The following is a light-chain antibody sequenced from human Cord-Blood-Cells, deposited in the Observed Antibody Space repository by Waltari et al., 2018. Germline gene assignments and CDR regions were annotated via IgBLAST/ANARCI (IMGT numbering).Light chain of an antibody. CDR3: SSYTSSSTLYV. CDR2: DVS. V-gene: IGLV2-14*01. CDR1: RSDVGGYNY. Sequence: QSALTQPASVSGSPGQSITISCTGTRSDVGGYNYVPWYHQHPGKAPKLMIYDVSNRPSGVSNRFSGSKSGNTASLTISGLQAEDEADYYCSSYTSSSTLYVFGTGTKVTVL. J-gene: IGLJ1*01.